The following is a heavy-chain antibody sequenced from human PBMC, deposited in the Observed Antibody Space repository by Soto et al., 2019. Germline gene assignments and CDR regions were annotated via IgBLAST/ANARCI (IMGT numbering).Heavy chain of an antibody. CDR2: ISYDGSNK. J-gene: IGHJ4*02. CDR3: AKEDYTYYYDSSGYYPIDY. D-gene: IGHD3-22*01. V-gene: IGHV3-30*18. Sequence: GGSLRLSCAASGFTFSSYGMHWVRQAPGKGLEWVAVISYDGSNKYYADSVKGRFTISRDNSKNTLYLQMNSLRAEDTAVYYCAKEDYTYYYDSSGYYPIDYWGQGTLVTVSS. CDR1: GFTFSSYG.